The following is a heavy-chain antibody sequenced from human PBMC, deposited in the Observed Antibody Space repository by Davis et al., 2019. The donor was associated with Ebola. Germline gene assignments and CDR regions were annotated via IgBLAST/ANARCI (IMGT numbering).Heavy chain of an antibody. D-gene: IGHD2-21*02. V-gene: IGHV3-48*01. CDR2: ISSSSSTI. Sequence: GESLKISCAASGFTFSSYSMNWVRQAPGKGLEWVSYISSSSSTIYYADSVKGRFTISRDNSKNSLYLQMNSLRAEDTAVYYCARVTHGGDPDYWGQGTLVTVSS. CDR1: GFTFSSYS. CDR3: ARVTHGGDPDY. J-gene: IGHJ4*02.